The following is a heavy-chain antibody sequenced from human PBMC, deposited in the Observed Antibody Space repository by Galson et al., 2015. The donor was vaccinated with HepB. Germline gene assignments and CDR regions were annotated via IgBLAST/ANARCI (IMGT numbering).Heavy chain of an antibody. V-gene: IGHV3-30*18. CDR2: ISYDGSNK. CDR1: GFTFSSYG. Sequence: SLRLSCAASGFTFSSYGMHWVRQAPGKGLEWVAVISYDGSNKYYADSVKGRFTISRDNSKNTLYLQMNSLRAEDTAVYYCAKNVGGYDYLGFDYWGQGTLVTVSS. CDR3: AKNVGGYDYLGFDY. J-gene: IGHJ4*02. D-gene: IGHD5-12*01.